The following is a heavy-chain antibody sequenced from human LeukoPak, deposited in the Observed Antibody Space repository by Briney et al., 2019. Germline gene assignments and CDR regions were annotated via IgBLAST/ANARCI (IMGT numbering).Heavy chain of an antibody. CDR3: ARDSGYYESSGYYYYPFDC. J-gene: IGHJ4*02. CDR2: IYYSGST. V-gene: IGHV4-59*01. D-gene: IGHD3-22*01. Sequence: PSETLSLTCTVSGDSISCYYWRWIRQPPGKGLEWIGYIYYSGSTNYNPSLKSRVTISVDTSKNQFSLKLSSVTAADTAVYYCARDSGYYESSGYYYYPFDCWGQGTLVTVSS. CDR1: GDSISCYY.